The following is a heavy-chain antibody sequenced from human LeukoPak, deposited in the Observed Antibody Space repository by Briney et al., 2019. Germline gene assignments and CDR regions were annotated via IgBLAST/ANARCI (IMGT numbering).Heavy chain of an antibody. V-gene: IGHV1-18*01. Sequence: ASVKVSCKASGGTFSSYAISWVRQAPGQGLEWMGWISAYNGNTNYAQKLQGRVTMTTDTSTSTAYMELRSLRSDDTAVYYCARDRGNSGSYSKPEDWFDPWGQGTLVTVSS. D-gene: IGHD1-26*01. CDR1: GGTFSSYA. CDR3: ARDRGNSGSYSKPEDWFDP. J-gene: IGHJ5*02. CDR2: ISAYNGNT.